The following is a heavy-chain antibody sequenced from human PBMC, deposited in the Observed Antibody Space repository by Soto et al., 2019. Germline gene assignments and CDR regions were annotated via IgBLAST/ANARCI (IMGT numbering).Heavy chain of an antibody. D-gene: IGHD6-13*01. V-gene: IGHV1-46*01. CDR2: INPNGGGT. J-gene: IGHJ4*02. CDR3: ARERGAATGNLYFFDY. CDR1: GYTFSTLY. Sequence: ASVKVSCKASGYTFSTLYMHWVRQAPGQGLQWKGVINPNGGGTSYAQKYQGRDTLTRDTSTSTVYMKVSSIRYEDTAVFYCARERGAATGNLYFFDYWGPGTLVTVSS.